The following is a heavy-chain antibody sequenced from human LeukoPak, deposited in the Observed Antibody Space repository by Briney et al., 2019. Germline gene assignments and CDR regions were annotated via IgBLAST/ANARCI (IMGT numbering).Heavy chain of an antibody. V-gene: IGHV3-23*01. CDR1: GFTFSSYA. CDR3: AREFRLSTAVWFDP. CDR2: ISGSGGST. J-gene: IGHJ5*02. Sequence: PGGFLRLFCAASGFTFSSYAMSWVRQAPGKGLEWVSAISGSGGSTYYADSVKGRFTISRDNAKNSLYLLMNRLRAEDTAVYYCAREFRLSTAVWFDPWGQGTLVTVSS. D-gene: IGHD2/OR15-2a*01.